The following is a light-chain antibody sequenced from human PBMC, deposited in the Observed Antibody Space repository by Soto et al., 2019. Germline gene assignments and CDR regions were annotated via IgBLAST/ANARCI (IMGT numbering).Light chain of an antibody. J-gene: IGLJ3*02. Sequence: QSVLTQPPSVSGAPGQRVTISCTATSSNIGPGDDVHWYQQLPGSTPKLLIYENTNRPSGVSGRFSGSKSGTSASLAITGLHAEDEADYYCQSYDSSLSAWVFGGGTKLTVL. CDR3: QSYDSSLSAWV. V-gene: IGLV1-40*01. CDR2: ENT. CDR1: SSNIGPGDD.